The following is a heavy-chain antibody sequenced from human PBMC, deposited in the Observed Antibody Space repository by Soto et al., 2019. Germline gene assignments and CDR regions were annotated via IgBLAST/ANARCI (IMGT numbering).Heavy chain of an antibody. J-gene: IGHJ4*02. CDR3: ARAEKWVTRRTGAD. CDR1: GYTFSNYG. Sequence: RLVQSGAEVKKPGASVKVSCKASGYTFSNYGISWVRQAPGQGLEWMGWISGYNGITNYVQKFQGRVTMTTDTSTRTAYMELRSLRYEDTAVYYCARAEKWVTRRTGADWGQGTLVTVSS. CDR2: ISGYNGIT. V-gene: IGHV1-18*04. D-gene: IGHD1-20*01.